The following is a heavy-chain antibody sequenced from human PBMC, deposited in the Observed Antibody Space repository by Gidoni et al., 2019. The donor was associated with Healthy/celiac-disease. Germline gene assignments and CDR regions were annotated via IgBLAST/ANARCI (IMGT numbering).Heavy chain of an antibody. J-gene: IGHJ6*03. Sequence: QVQLVQSGAEVKKPGASVKVSCKASGYTFTSYYMHWVRQAPGQGLGWRGIINPSGGSTSYAQKFQGRVTMTRDTSTSTVYMELSSLRSEDTAVYYCARRGGGYYTDLYDGYYYYYMDVWGKGTTVTVSS. CDR1: GYTFTSYY. CDR2: INPSGGST. CDR3: ARRGGGYYTDLYDGYYYYYMDV. V-gene: IGHV1-46*03. D-gene: IGHD3-3*01.